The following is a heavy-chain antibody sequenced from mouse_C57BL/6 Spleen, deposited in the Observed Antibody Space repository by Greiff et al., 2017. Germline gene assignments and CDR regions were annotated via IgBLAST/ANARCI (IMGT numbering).Heavy chain of an antibody. Sequence: EVHLVESGGGLVQPGGSLKLSCAASGFTFSDYYMYWVRQTPEKRLEWVAYISNGGGSTYYPDTVKGRFTISRDNAKNTLYLQMSRLKSEDTAMYYCARQSISYAMDYWGQGTSVTGSS. CDR3: ARQSISYAMDY. CDR2: ISNGGGST. J-gene: IGHJ4*01. V-gene: IGHV5-12*01. D-gene: IGHD2-10*02. CDR1: GFTFSDYY.